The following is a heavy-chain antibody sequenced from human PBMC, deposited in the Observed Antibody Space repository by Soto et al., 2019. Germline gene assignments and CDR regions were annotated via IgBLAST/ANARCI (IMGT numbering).Heavy chain of an antibody. J-gene: IGHJ6*02. CDR2: MNPNSGNT. CDR1: GYTFTSYD. CDR3: ARGPVVTAIPFRSYYYYGMDV. V-gene: IGHV1-8*01. Sequence: ASVKVSCKASGYTFTSYDINWVRQATGQGLEWMGWMNPNSGNTGYAQRFQGRVTMTRNTSISTAYMELSSLRSEDTAVYYCARGPVVTAIPFRSYYYYGMDVWGQGTTVTVSS. D-gene: IGHD2-21*02.